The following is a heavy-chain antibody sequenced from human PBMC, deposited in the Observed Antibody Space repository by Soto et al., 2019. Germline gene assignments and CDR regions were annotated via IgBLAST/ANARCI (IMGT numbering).Heavy chain of an antibody. Sequence: GGSLRLSCAASGFTFNIYAMSWVRQAPGKGLEWVSVIYSGGSTYYADSVKGRFTISRDNSKNSLYLQMNSLRAEDTAVYYCATTSVYYDSSGYSYYFDYWGQGTLVTAPQ. CDR1: GFTFNIYA. J-gene: IGHJ4*02. CDR2: IYSGGST. CDR3: ATTSVYYDSSGYSYYFDY. V-gene: IGHV3-23*03. D-gene: IGHD3-22*01.